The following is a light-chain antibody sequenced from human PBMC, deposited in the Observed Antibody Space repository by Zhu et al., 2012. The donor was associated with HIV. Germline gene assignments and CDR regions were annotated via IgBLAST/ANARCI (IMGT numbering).Light chain of an antibody. CDR2: GAS. V-gene: IGKV3-20*01. CDR3: HQYDKSWT. Sequence: VLTQSPDTLSLSPGDRATLACRASQSISRDYVIWYQQRPGQAPRPLIYGASDRASGVPDRFSGSGSGTDFTLTISRLEPEDFAVYYCHQYDKSWTFGQGTRV. CDR1: QSISRDY. J-gene: IGKJ1*01.